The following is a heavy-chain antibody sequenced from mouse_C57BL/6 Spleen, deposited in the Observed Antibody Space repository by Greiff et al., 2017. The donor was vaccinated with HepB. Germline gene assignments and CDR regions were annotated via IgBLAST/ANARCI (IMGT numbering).Heavy chain of an antibody. CDR1: GYAFTNYL. Sequence: QVQLQQSGAELVRPGTSVKVSCKASGYAFTNYLIEWVKQRPGQGLEWIGVINPGSGGTNYNEKFKGKTTLTADKSSSTAYMQLSSLTSEDSAVYLCARWGVPQPYCDVWGTGTTVTVSS. CDR3: ARWGVPQPYCDV. CDR2: INPGSGGT. V-gene: IGHV1-54*01. D-gene: IGHD6-1*01. J-gene: IGHJ1*03.